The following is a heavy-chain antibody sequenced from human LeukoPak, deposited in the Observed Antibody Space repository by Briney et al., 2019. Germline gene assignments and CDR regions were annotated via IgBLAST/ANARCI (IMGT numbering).Heavy chain of an antibody. J-gene: IGHJ4*02. CDR1: GVSISSSNSY. D-gene: IGHD3-3*01. CDR3: ARGRYDFWSGPRPGGVLDY. V-gene: IGHV4-39*01. CDR2: IYYSGNT. Sequence: SETLSLTCTVSGVSISSSNSYWDWIRQPPGKGLEWIGSIYYSGNTYYNASLKSQVSISIDTSKNQFSLRLTSVTAADTAVYYCARGRYDFWSGPRPGGVLDYWGQGTLVTVSS.